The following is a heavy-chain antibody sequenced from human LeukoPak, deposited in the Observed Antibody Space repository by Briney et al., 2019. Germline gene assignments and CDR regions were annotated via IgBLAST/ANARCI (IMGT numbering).Heavy chain of an antibody. CDR1: GFTFSRYW. V-gene: IGHV3-74*01. J-gene: IGHJ5*02. CDR3: ARVASGSYNWFDP. Sequence: QPGGSLRLSCAASGFTFSRYWMHWVRQAPKKGLVWVSRINTDGSRTTYADSVKGRFTISRDNAKNTVYLQMNSLRAEDTAVYYCARVASGSYNWFDPWGQGTLVTVSS. CDR2: INTDGSRT. D-gene: IGHD3-10*01.